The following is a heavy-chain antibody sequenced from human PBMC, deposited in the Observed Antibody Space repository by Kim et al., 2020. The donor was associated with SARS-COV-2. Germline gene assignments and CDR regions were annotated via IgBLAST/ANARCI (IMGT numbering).Heavy chain of an antibody. CDR3: ARDWGLRERSVGGLGDY. CDR2: IKQDGSEK. D-gene: IGHD2-21*02. J-gene: IGHJ4*02. Sequence: GGSLRLSCAASGFTFSSYWMSWVRQAPGKGLEWVANIKQDGSEKYYVDSVKGRFTISRDNAKNSLYLQMNSLRAEDTAVYYCARDWGLRERSVGGLGDYWGQGTLVTVSS. CDR1: GFTFSSYW. V-gene: IGHV3-7*03.